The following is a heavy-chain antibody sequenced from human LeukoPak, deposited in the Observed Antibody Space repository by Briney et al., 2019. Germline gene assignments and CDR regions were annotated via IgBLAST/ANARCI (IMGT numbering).Heavy chain of an antibody. CDR3: AREDSSGWGEFDY. V-gene: IGHV3-21*01. CDR1: GFTFSSYS. J-gene: IGHJ4*02. CDR2: ISSSSSYI. Sequence: PGGSLRLSCAASGFTFSSYSMNWFRQAPGKGLEWVSSISSSSSYIYYADSVKGRFTISRDNAKNSLYLQMNSLRAEDTAVYYCAREDSSGWGEFDYWGQGTLVTVSS. D-gene: IGHD6-19*01.